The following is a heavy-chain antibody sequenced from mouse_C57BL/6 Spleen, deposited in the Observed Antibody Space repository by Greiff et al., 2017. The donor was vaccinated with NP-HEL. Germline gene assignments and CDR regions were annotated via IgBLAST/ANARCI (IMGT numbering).Heavy chain of an antibody. J-gene: IGHJ2*01. CDR3: ARGYYGSPYYFDY. V-gene: IGHV1-47*01. Sequence: VQRVESGAELVKPGASVKMSCKASGYTFTTYPIEWMKQNHGKSLEWIGNFHPYNDDTKYNEKFKGKATLTVEKSSSTVYLELSRLTSDDSAVYYCARGYYGSPYYFDYWGQGTTLTVSS. CDR2: FHPYNDDT. D-gene: IGHD1-1*01. CDR1: GYTFTTYP.